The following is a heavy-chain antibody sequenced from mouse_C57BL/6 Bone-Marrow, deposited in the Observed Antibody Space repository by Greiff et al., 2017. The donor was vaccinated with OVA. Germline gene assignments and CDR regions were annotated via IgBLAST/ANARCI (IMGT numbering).Heavy chain of an antibody. CDR3: ARPKDYGSSPFAY. V-gene: IGHV1-19*01. D-gene: IGHD1-1*01. CDR1: GYTFTDYY. CDR2: INPYNGGT. J-gene: IGHJ3*01. Sequence: EVQLQQSGPVLVKPGASVKMSCKASGYTFTDYYMNWVKQSHGKSLEWIGVINPYNGGTSYNQKFKGKATLTVDKSSSTAYMELNSLTSEDSAVYYCARPKDYGSSPFAYWGQGTLVTVSA.